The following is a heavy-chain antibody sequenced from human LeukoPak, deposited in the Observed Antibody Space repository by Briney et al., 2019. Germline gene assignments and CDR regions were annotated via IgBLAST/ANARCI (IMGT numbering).Heavy chain of an antibody. J-gene: IGHJ6*03. D-gene: IGHD1-20*01. CDR1: GGSISSYY. CDR3: ARGYNWVSPTRNFYYMDV. CDR2: IFTSGSA. Sequence: SETLSLTCTVSGGSISSYYWSWIRQPAGKGLEWIGRIFTSGSANYNASLRSRVTMSVATSKNQFSLKLSSVTAADTAVYYCARGYNWVSPTRNFYYMDVWGKGTTVTVPS. V-gene: IGHV4-4*07.